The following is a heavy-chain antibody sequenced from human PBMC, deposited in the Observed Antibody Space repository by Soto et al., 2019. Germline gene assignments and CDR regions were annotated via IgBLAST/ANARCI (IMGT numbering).Heavy chain of an antibody. CDR1: GGSISSYY. J-gene: IGHJ4*02. CDR2: IYYSGST. V-gene: IGHV4-59*01. D-gene: IGHD6-6*01. Sequence: SETLSLTCTVSGGSISSYYWSWIRQPPGKGLEWIGYIYYSGSTNYNLSLKSRVTISVDTSKNQFSLKLSSVTAADTAVYYCARAIAAPTDFDYWGQGTLVTVSS. CDR3: ARAIAAPTDFDY.